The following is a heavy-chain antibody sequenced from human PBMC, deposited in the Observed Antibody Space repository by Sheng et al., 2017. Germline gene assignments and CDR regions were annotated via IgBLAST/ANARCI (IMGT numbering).Heavy chain of an antibody. CDR1: GGTFGIYA. CDR2: VIPIVGRT. D-gene: IGHD2-2*02. CDR3: ARGGYCDSTNCYTPQNAFDI. J-gene: IGHJ3*02. V-gene: IGHV1-69*02. Sequence: QVQLVQSGAEVKKPGSSVKVSCKASGGTFGIYAINWVRQAPGQGLEWMGRVIPIVGRTTYAQKFQGSVTIGADRSTGTAYMELSSLISEDTATYYCARGGYCDSTNCYTPQNAFDIWGQGTMVTVS.